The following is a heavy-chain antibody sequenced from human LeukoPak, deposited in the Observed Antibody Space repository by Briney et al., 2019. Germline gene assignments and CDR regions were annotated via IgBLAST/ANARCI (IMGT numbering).Heavy chain of an antibody. CDR3: ASSPWDPGDSVCGFDP. Sequence: PSETLSLTCTVSGGSISSYYWSWIRQPAGKGLEWIGRIYTSGSTNYNPSLKSRVTMSVDTSKNQFSLKLSSVTAADTAVYYCASSPWDPGDSVCGFDPWGQGTRVTAPS. J-gene: IGHJ5*02. CDR2: IYTSGST. D-gene: IGHD4-17*01. CDR1: GGSISSYY. V-gene: IGHV4-4*07.